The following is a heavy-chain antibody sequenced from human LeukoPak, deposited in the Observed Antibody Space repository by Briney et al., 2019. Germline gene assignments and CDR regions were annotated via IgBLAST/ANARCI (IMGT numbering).Heavy chain of an antibody. Sequence: SETLSLTCTVSGGSISGSSYYWGWIRQPPGKGLEWIGSIYYSGSTYYNPSLRSRVTISVDRSKNQFSLKLSSVTAADTAVYYCARTNSESYFFDYWGQGTLVTVSS. CDR3: ARTNSESYFFDY. V-gene: IGHV4-39*07. CDR1: GGSISGSSYY. D-gene: IGHD1-26*01. J-gene: IGHJ4*02. CDR2: IYYSGST.